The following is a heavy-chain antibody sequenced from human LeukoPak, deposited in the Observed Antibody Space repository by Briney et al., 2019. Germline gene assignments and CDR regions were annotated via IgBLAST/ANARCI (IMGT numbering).Heavy chain of an antibody. J-gene: IGHJ4*02. CDR2: IYHSGST. D-gene: IGHD3-3*01. Sequence: PSQTLSLTCTVSGGSISSGYNYWSWVRQPAGKGLEWIGYIYHSGSTYYNPSLKSRVTISVDRSKNQFSLKLSSVTAADTAVYYCARAPVFGVVIFDYWGQGTLVTVSS. V-gene: IGHV4-30-2*01. CDR3: ARAPVFGVVIFDY. CDR1: GGSISSGYNY.